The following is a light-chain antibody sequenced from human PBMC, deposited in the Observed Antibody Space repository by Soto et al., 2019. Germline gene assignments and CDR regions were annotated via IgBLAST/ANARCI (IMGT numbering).Light chain of an antibody. V-gene: IGKV1-17*01. J-gene: IGKJ1*01. Sequence: DIQMTQSPPSLSASVLDIVTITFRASQGIRNDLSWYQQKPGEAPKRLVYVASSLDGGVPARFSGSGSGTDFTLTISRLETEDFAVYYCQQYGSSPTFGQGTKVDIK. CDR2: VAS. CDR1: QGIRND. CDR3: QQYGSSPT.